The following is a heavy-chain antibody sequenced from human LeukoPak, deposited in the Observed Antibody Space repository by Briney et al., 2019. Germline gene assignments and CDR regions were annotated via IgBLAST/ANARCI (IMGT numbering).Heavy chain of an antibody. V-gene: IGHV4-39*01. D-gene: IGHD3-10*01. Sequence: PSETLSLTCTVSGGSISNNNYYWGWIRQPPGKALEWIGSIYYSGSTLHNPSLMSRVTMSVDTSKNQFTLKLSSVTATDTAVYYCATHGGDGPGRSNFDYWGQGTLVTVSS. CDR3: ATHGGDGPGRSNFDY. CDR1: GGSISNNNYY. CDR2: IYYSGST. J-gene: IGHJ4*02.